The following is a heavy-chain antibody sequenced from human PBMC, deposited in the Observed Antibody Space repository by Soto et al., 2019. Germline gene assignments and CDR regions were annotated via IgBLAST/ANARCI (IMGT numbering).Heavy chain of an antibody. CDR3: ARENRVAGSLYYYYYGMDV. D-gene: IGHD6-19*01. Sequence: GSLRLSCAASGFTFSSYEMNWVRQAPGKGLEWVSYISSSGSTIYYADSVKGRFTISRDNAKNSLYLQMNSLRAEDTAVYYCARENRVAGSLYYYYYGMDVWGQGTTVTVSS. V-gene: IGHV3-48*03. CDR2: ISSSGSTI. CDR1: GFTFSSYE. J-gene: IGHJ6*02.